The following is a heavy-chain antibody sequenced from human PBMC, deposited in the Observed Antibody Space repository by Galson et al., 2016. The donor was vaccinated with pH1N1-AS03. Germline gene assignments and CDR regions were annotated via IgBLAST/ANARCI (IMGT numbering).Heavy chain of an antibody. J-gene: IGHJ4*02. CDR3: VRLSPLLELRSYFDP. V-gene: IGHV5-51*01. D-gene: IGHD1-7*01. CDR1: GNRFSENW. CDR2: INPRDSDI. Sequence: QSGAEVKKPGESLKISCKVSGNRFSENWIAWVRQTPGKGLEWMGVINPRDSDIRYSPSFQGQVTISADQSIATAYVQWTSLRASDTAIYYCVRLSPLLELRSYFDPWGQGTPVIVSS.